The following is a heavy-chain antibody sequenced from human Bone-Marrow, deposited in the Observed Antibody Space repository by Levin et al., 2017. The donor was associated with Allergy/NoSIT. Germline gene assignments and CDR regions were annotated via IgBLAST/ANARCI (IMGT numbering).Heavy chain of an antibody. CDR3: ARDDEGGLPPHPDD. J-gene: IGHJ4*02. V-gene: IGHV4-59*01. CDR2: ISNSGIT. CDR1: GGSINTYH. D-gene: IGHD4-23*01. Sequence: SETLSLTCSVSGGSINTYHWNWIRQPPGKGLEWIGYISNSGITNYNPSLKSRVTISMDTSKEQASLKLSSVTTADTAMYYCARDDEGGLPPHPDDWGQGTLVNVSS.